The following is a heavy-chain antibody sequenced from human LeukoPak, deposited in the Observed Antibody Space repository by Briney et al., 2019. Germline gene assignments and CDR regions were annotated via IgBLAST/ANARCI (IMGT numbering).Heavy chain of an antibody. V-gene: IGHV3-33*01. Sequence: GGSLRLSCAASGFSFSSYGFHWVRQAPGKGLELVALIWYDGSDKYFADSVKGRFTISRDNSRNTLYLHMNSLRAEDTAVYFCARDDLAVSGSIDYWGQGTLVTVSS. CDR3: ARDDLAVSGSIDY. CDR2: IWYDGSDK. D-gene: IGHD6-19*01. J-gene: IGHJ4*02. CDR1: GFSFSSYG.